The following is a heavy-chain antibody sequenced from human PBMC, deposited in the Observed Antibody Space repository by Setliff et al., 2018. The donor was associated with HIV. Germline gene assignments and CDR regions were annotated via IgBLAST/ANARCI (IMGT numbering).Heavy chain of an antibody. D-gene: IGHD3-10*01. CDR2: IYYSGNS. CDR3: AREVNIPVRGITDDAFDI. V-gene: IGHV4-30-4*08. Sequence: SETLSLTCTVSGASMSSGDYYWSWIRQPPGKGLEWIGYIYYSGNSYYNPSLKSRVTLSVDTSKNQFSLKVNSVTAAYTAVYYCAREVNIPVRGITDDAFDIWGQGTMVTVSS. J-gene: IGHJ3*02. CDR1: GASMSSGDYY.